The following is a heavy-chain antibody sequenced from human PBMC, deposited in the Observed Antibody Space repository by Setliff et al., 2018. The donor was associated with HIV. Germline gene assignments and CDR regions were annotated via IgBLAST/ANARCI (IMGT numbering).Heavy chain of an antibody. V-gene: IGHV1-69*13. D-gene: IGHD2-8*01. CDR2: FIPVFRTA. J-gene: IGHJ5*02. CDR1: GGTFSSYA. Sequence: SVKVSCKASGGTFSSYAISWVRQAPGQGLEWMGGFIPVFRTANYAQKFQGRVTITADESTSTSYMELSSLRVDDTAVYYCAALSLRTNSVYGIISTRFDPWGQGTLVTVSS. CDR3: AALSLRTNSVYGIISTRFDP.